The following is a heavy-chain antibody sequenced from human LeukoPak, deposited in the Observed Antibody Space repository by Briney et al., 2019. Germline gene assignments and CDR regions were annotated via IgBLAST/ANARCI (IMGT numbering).Heavy chain of an antibody. CDR3: ARDLGGGAARPNYYYYMDV. Sequence: ASVKVSRKASGYTFTSYYMHWVRQAPGQGLEWMGVINPSGGTTSYAQKFQGRVTMTRDTSTSTVYMELSSLRSEDTAMYYCARDLGGGAARPNYYYYMDVWGKGTTVTVSS. J-gene: IGHJ6*03. D-gene: IGHD6-6*01. V-gene: IGHV1-46*01. CDR2: INPSGGTT. CDR1: GYTFTSYY.